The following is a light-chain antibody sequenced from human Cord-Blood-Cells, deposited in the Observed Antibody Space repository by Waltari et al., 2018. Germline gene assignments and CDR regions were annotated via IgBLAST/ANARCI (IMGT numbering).Light chain of an antibody. CDR2: AVS. Sequence: QSALTQPASVSGSPGQSITISCTGTSSDVGGYNYVSWYQQHPGKAPKLVIYAVSNRPSGFSHRFSGSLSGNTASLTISGLQAEDEADYYCSSYTSSSTLVFGGGTKLTGL. V-gene: IGLV2-14*03. J-gene: IGLJ3*02. CDR1: SSDVGGYNY. CDR3: SSYTSSSTLV.